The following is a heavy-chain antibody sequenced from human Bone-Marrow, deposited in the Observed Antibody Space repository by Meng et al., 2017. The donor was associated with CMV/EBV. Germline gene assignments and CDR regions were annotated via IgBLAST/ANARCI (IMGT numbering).Heavy chain of an antibody. V-gene: IGHV3-74*01. J-gene: IGHJ4*02. CDR1: GFSFSSSW. CDR3: SRGGLVGASDY. Sequence: SCAASGFSFSSSWMHWVRQAPGKGLVWVSRINRDGSSTSYAGSVKGRFTVSRDNGKNTLYLQMNSLSPEDTAVYYCSRGGLVGASDYWGQGTLVTVSS. CDR2: INRDGSST. D-gene: IGHD1-26*01.